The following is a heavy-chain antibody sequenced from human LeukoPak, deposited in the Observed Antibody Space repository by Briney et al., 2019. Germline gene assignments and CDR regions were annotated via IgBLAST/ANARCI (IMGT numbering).Heavy chain of an antibody. D-gene: IGHD4-17*01. CDR3: AREERPIYGDYFYYYYGMDV. CDR2: INPNSGGT. CDR1: GYTFTGYY. V-gene: IGHV1-2*02. Sequence: GASVKVSCKASGYTFTGYYMHWVRQAPGQGLEWMGWINPNSGGTNYAQKFQGRVTMTRDTSISTAYMELSRLRSDDTAVYYCAREERPIYGDYFYYYYGMDVWGQGTTVTVSS. J-gene: IGHJ6*02.